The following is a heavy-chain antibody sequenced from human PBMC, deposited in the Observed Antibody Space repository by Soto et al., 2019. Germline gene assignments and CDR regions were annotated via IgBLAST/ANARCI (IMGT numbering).Heavy chain of an antibody. J-gene: IGHJ5*02. Sequence: SETLSLTCTVSGGSISSYYWSWIRQPPGKGLEWIGYIYYSGSTNYNPSLKSRVTISVDTSKNQFSLKLSSVTAADTAVYYCARDGSSWYNWFDPWGQGTLVTVSS. CDR2: IYYSGST. CDR3: ARDGSSWYNWFDP. V-gene: IGHV4-59*01. CDR1: GGSISSYY. D-gene: IGHD6-13*01.